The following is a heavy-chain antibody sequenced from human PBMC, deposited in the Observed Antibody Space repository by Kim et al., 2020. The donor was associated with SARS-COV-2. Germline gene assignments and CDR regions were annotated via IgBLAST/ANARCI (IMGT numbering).Heavy chain of an antibody. CDR3: ARSIRGYSGYEYYYYYMDV. Sequence: SETLSLTCTVSGGSISSYYWSWIRQPPGKGLEWIGYIYYSGSTNYNPSLKSRVTISVDTSKNQFSLKLSSVTAADTAVYYCARSIRGYSGYEYYYYYMDVWGKGTTVTVSS. J-gene: IGHJ6*03. CDR2: IYYSGST. CDR1: GGSISSYY. V-gene: IGHV4-59*08. D-gene: IGHD5-12*01.